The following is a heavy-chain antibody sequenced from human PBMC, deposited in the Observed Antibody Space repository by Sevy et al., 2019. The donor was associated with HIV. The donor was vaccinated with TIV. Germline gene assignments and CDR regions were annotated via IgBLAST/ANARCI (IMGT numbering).Heavy chain of an antibody. Sequence: AGSLRLSCAASGFTFSRNGMHWVRQAPGKALEWVAGIFYDGNYKYYADSVKGRFSISRDNSENTLYVQMDSLRVEDTAVYYCAKESGSDWYFDYWGQGTLVTVSS. J-gene: IGHJ4*02. CDR1: GFTFSRNG. V-gene: IGHV3-33*06. D-gene: IGHD2-21*01. CDR2: IFYDGNYK. CDR3: AKESGSDWYFDY.